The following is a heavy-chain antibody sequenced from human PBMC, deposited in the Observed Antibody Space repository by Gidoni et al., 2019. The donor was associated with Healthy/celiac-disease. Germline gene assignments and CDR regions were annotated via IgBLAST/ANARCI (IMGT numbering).Heavy chain of an antibody. CDR1: GFTFSSYD. CDR2: IGTAGDT. V-gene: IGHV3-13*01. CDR3: ARGAGYSSGWPLDY. Sequence: EVQLVESGGGLVQPGGSLRLSCAASGFTFSSYDMHCVRQATGKGLEWVSSIGTAGDTYYPGSVKGRFTISRENAKNSLYLQMNSLRAGDTAVYYCARGAGYSSGWPLDYWGQGTLVTVSS. D-gene: IGHD6-19*01. J-gene: IGHJ4*02.